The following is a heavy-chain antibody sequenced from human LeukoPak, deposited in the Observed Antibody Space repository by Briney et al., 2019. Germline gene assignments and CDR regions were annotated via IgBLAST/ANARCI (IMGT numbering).Heavy chain of an antibody. CDR3: ARDTAMGEPDY. V-gene: IGHV4-34*01. D-gene: IGHD5-18*01. CDR1: GGSFSGYY. J-gene: IGHJ4*02. Sequence: SETLSLTCAVYGGSFSGYYWSWIRQPPGKGLEWIGEINHSGSTNYNPSLKSRVTISVDTSKNQFSLKLSSVTAADTAVYYCARDTAMGEPDYWGQGTLVTVSS. CDR2: INHSGST.